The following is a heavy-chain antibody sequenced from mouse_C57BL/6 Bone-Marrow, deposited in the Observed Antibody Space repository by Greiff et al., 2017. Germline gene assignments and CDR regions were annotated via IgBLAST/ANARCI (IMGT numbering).Heavy chain of an antibody. V-gene: IGHV14-2*01. CDR2: IDPEDGET. CDR3: ARCDGSSPEFAY. D-gene: IGHD1-1*01. J-gene: IGHJ3*01. Sequence: EVQLVESGAELVKPGASVKLSCTASGFNIKDYYMPWVKQRTEQGLEWIGRIDPEDGETKYAPKFQGKATITADTSSNTAYLQLSSLTSEDTAVYYCARCDGSSPEFAYWGQGTLVTVSA. CDR1: GFNIKDYY.